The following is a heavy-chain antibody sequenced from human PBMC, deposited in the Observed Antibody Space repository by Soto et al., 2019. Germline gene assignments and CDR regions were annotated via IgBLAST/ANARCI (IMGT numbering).Heavy chain of an antibody. J-gene: IGHJ4*02. CDR3: ASSTYYYDSSGYYPS. Sequence: GASVKVSCKASGYTFTSYYMHWVRQAPGQGLDWMGIINPSGGSTSYAQKFQGRVTMTRDTSTSTVYMELSSLRSEDTAVYYCASSTYYYDSSGYYPSWGQGTLVTVSS. CDR2: INPSGGST. D-gene: IGHD3-22*01. V-gene: IGHV1-46*01. CDR1: GYTFTSYY.